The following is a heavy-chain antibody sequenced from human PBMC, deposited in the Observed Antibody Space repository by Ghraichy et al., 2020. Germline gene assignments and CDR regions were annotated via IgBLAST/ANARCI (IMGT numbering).Heavy chain of an antibody. V-gene: IGHV4-4*02. Sequence: GTLSLTCAVSGGSISSSNWWSWVRQPPGKGLEWIGEIYHSGSTNYNPSLKSRVTISVDKSKNQFSLKLSSVTAADTAVYYCASYDYIWGSYPEYYFDYWGQGTLVTVSS. CDR2: IYHSGST. J-gene: IGHJ4*02. D-gene: IGHD3-16*02. CDR3: ASYDYIWGSYPEYYFDY. CDR1: GGSISSSNW.